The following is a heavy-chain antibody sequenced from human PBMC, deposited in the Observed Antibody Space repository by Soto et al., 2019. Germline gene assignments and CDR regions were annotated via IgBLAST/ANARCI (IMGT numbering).Heavy chain of an antibody. Sequence: EVQLLESGGGLVQPGGSLRLSCAASGFTFSSYAMSWVRQAPGKGLEWVSAISGSGGSTYYADSVKGRFTISRDNSKNTLYLQMNSLRAEDTAVYYCAKDSTRIVVVRRSDFDIWGQGTMVTVSS. CDR2: ISGSGGST. D-gene: IGHD3-22*01. J-gene: IGHJ3*02. V-gene: IGHV3-23*01. CDR1: GFTFSSYA. CDR3: AKDSTRIVVVRRSDFDI.